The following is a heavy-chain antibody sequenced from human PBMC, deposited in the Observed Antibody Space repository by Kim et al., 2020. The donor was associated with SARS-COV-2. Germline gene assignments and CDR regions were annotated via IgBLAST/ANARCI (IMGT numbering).Heavy chain of an antibody. CDR3: TKDWSGGPEY. J-gene: IGHJ4*02. V-gene: IGHV3-15*01. D-gene: IGHD2-15*01. Sequence: GGSLRLSCAASGFTFDNAWMSWVRQVPGKGLEWVGRVKSKTDGGTTDYAAPVKGRFTISRDYSKNMLYLQMTSLKIEDTALYYCTKDWSGGPEYWGQGTL. CDR2: VKSKTDGGTT. CDR1: GFTFDNAW.